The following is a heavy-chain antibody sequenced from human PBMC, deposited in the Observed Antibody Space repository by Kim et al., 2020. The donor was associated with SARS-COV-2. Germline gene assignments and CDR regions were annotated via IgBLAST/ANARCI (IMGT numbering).Heavy chain of an antibody. J-gene: IGHJ5*02. CDR2: IYHSGST. CDR3: ARALNNDFWTPMGWFDP. Sequence: SETLSLTCAVSGGSISSSNWWSWVRQPPGKGLEWIGEIYHSGSTNYNPSLKSRVTISVDKSKNQFSLKLSSVTAADTAVYYCARALNNDFWTPMGWFDPWGQGTLVTVSS. CDR1: GGSISSSNW. D-gene: IGHD3-3*01. V-gene: IGHV4-4*02.